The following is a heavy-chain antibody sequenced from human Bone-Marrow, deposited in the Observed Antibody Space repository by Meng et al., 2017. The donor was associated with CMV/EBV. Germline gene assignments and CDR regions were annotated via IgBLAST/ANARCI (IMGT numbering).Heavy chain of an antibody. D-gene: IGHD4-17*01. V-gene: IGHV3-23*01. CDR2: IIGNGDIT. CDR3: VKNRNSGDSCPGSH. CDR1: GFTFDAYA. J-gene: IGHJ4*02. Sequence: VHLLESGGGLVQPGGSLGLSCAASGFTFDAYAMTWVRQAPGKGLEWVSAIIGNGDITYYAQSVRGRFTISRDNSRNTLYLQMHSLRAEDTALYYCVKNRNSGDSCPGSHWGQGILVTVSS.